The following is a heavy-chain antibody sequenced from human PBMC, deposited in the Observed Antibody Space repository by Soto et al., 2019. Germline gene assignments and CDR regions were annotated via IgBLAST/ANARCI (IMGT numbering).Heavy chain of an antibody. CDR1: GFTFSSYD. Sequence: LSLTCAASGFTFSSYDMHWVRQATGKGLEWVSAIGTAGDTYYPGSVKGRFTISRENAKNSLYLQMNSLRAEDTAVYYCARGPSGVTTLSWFDPWGQGTLVTVSS. CDR2: IGTAGDT. J-gene: IGHJ5*02. CDR3: ARGPSGVTTLSWFDP. V-gene: IGHV3-13*01. D-gene: IGHD4-17*01.